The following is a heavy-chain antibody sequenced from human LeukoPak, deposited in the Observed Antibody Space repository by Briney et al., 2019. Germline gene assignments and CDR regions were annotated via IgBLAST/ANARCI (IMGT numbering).Heavy chain of an antibody. V-gene: IGHV3-53*01. CDR1: GFTVSSNY. CDR3: ARGDGVYVY. CDR2: IYFGGTT. Sequence: GGSLRLSCAASGFTVSSNYMTWVRQAPGQGLEWVSVIYFGGTTYYADSVKGRFTISRDNSKNTVYLQMDSLRVEDTAVYYCARGDGVYVYWGQGTLVTVSS. D-gene: IGHD5/OR15-5a*01. J-gene: IGHJ4*02.